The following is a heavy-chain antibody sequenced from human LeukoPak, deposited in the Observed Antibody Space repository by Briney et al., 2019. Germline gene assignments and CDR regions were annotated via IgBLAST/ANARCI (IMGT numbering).Heavy chain of an antibody. Sequence: PSETLSLTCTVSGGSISSSSYYWGWIRQPPGKGLEWIGSIYYSGSTYYNPSLKSRVTISVDTSKNQFSLTLSSVTAADTAVYYCARINWNYDYWGQGTLVTVSS. J-gene: IGHJ4*02. CDR3: ARINWNYDY. D-gene: IGHD1-7*01. CDR2: IYYSGST. CDR1: GGSISSSSYY. V-gene: IGHV4-39*01.